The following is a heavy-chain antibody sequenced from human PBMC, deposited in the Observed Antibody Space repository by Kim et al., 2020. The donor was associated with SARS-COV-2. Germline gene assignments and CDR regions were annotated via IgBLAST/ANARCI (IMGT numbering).Heavy chain of an antibody. CDR2: ISGSGGST. CDR3: ARVVVVVPVFDY. V-gene: IGHV3-23*01. J-gene: IGHJ4*02. CDR1: GFTFSSYA. D-gene: IGHD3-22*01. Sequence: GGSLRLSCAASGFTFSSYAMSWVRQAPGKGLEWVSAISGSGGSTYYADSVKGRFTISRDNSKNTLYLQMNSLRAEDTAVYYCARVVVVVPVFDYWGQGALVTVSS.